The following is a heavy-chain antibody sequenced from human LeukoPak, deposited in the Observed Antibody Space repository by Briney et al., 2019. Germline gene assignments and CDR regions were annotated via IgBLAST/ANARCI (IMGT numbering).Heavy chain of an antibody. CDR2: XXXXXXNK. CDR3: ARDLQLWFEPYYYYYGMDV. V-gene: IGHV3-33*01. Sequence: GRSLRLSCAASGFTFSSYGMHWVRQAPGKGLXXXXXXXXXXXNKYYADSVKGRFTISRDNSKDTLYLQMNSLRAEDTAVYYCARDLQLWFEPYYYYYGMDVWGKGTTVTVSS. J-gene: IGHJ6*04. CDR1: GFTFSSYG. D-gene: IGHD5-18*01.